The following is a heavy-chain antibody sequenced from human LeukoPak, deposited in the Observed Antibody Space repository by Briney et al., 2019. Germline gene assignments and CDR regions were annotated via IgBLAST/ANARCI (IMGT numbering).Heavy chain of an antibody. J-gene: IGHJ1*01. CDR3: ARGMAIFGVANEYFQH. V-gene: IGHV1-2*02. D-gene: IGHD3-3*01. CDR2: INPNSGGT. Sequence: ASVKVSCKASGYTFTGYYMHWVRQAPGQGLEWMGWINPNSGGTNYAQKFQGRVTMTRDTSISTAYMELSGLRSGDTAVYYCARGMAIFGVANEYFQHWGQGTLVTVSS. CDR1: GYTFTGYY.